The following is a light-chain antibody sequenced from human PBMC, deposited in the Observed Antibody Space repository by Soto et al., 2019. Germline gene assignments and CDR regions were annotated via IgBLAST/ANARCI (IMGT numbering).Light chain of an antibody. CDR3: QQYNNWPLT. J-gene: IGKJ4*01. Sequence: EILMTQSPATLSVSPGERATLSCRASHRVAGYLDWYQQKPGQAPRLLIYDASTRATGIPARFSGSGSGTLFTLTISSLQSEDFAVYYCQQYNNWPLTFGGGTKVEI. V-gene: IGKV3-15*01. CDR1: HRVAGY. CDR2: DAS.